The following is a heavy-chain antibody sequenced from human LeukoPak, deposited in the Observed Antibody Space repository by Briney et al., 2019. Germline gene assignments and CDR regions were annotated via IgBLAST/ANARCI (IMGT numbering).Heavy chain of an antibody. CDR3: AGTYSLYDPFDI. D-gene: IGHD6-13*01. CDR1: GFTFSSYE. CDR2: IYHSGNT. J-gene: IGHJ3*02. Sequence: SGGSLRLSCAASGFTFSSYEMNWVRQAPGKGLEWIGNIYHSGNTYYNPSLKSRVSLSVDTSENQFSLKLSSVTAADTAVYYCAGTYSLYDPFDIWGQGTMVTVSS. V-gene: IGHV4-59*04.